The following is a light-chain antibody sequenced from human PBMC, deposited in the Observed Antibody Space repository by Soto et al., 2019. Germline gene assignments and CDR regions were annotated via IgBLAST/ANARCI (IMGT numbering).Light chain of an antibody. Sequence: QSVLTQPPSASGSPGQSVTISCTGTSSDIGGYNYVSWYQQHPGKAPKLMIYEVSKRPSGVPDRFSGSKSGNTASLNVSGLQAEDEADYYCSSYAGSSTYVFGTGTRSPS. CDR1: SSDIGGYNY. CDR2: EVS. V-gene: IGLV2-8*01. CDR3: SSYAGSSTYV. J-gene: IGLJ1*01.